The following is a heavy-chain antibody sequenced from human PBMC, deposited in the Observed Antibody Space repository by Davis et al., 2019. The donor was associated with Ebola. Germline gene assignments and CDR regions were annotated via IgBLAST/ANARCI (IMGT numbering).Heavy chain of an antibody. CDR3: ARVGSRGLWFGEFFV. CDR1: GYTFTGYY. D-gene: IGHD3-10*01. V-gene: IGHV1-46*01. CDR2: IDPSGGST. J-gene: IGHJ4*02. Sequence: ASVKVSCKASGYTFTGYYIHWVRQAPGQGLEWMGIIDPSGGSTSYAQKFQGRVTMTRDTSTNTVYMELSSLRYEDTALYYCARVGSRGLWFGEFFVWGQGTLITVSS.